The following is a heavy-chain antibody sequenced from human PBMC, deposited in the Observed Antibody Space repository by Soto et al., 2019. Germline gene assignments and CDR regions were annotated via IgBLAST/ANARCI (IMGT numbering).Heavy chain of an antibody. CDR1: GFTFRNYG. Sequence: QVPLVESGGGVVQPGRSLRLSCAASGFTFRNYGMHWVRQAPGKGLEWVAVIWYDGSNKYYADSVKGRFTISRDNSKNTLYLQMNSLRVEDTAVYYCARGNYDGSGYPDYWGQGTLVTVSS. J-gene: IGHJ4*02. CDR2: IWYDGSNK. V-gene: IGHV3-33*01. CDR3: ARGNYDGSGYPDY. D-gene: IGHD3-22*01.